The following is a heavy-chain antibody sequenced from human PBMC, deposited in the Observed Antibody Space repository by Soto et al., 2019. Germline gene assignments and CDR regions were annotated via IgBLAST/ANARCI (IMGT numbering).Heavy chain of an antibody. Sequence: EVQLVESGGGLVQPGGSLRLSCAASGFSFDSYWMHWVRQAPGQGPMWVSRIDYDGTNTNYADSVKGRFTISRDNAKRTLYLQMNSLRPEDTAVYYCTRGPRASSGGTGAYWGKGTLVTVSS. CDR1: GFSFDSYW. CDR3: TRGPRASSGGTGAY. D-gene: IGHD2-2*01. J-gene: IGHJ1*01. V-gene: IGHV3-74*01. CDR2: IDYDGTNT.